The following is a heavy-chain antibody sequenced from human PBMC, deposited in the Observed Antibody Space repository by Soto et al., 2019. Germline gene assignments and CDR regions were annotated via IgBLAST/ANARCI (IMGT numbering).Heavy chain of an antibody. CDR2: VSHDGRDQ. CDR3: AKEFNVRSSSCYFLH. Sequence: QVQLVESGGGVVQPGRSLTLSCAASQFIFSNYGMHWVRQAPGRGLEWVAVVSHDGRDQYYTDSVKGRFTISRDNSKNRLYPQMNRLRPVSTAVYECAKEFNVRSSSCYFLHGGQGTLVTVCS. V-gene: IGHV3-30*18. D-gene: IGHD6-6*01. CDR1: QFIFSNYG. J-gene: IGHJ1*01.